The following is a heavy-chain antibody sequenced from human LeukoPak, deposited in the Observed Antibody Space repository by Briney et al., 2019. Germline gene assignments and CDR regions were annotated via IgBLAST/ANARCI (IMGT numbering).Heavy chain of an antibody. CDR3: ARGGGLDV. Sequence: EGSLRLSCAASGFTFSSYAMNWARQAPGKGLEWVASINHNGNVNYYVDSVKGRFTISRDNAKNSLYLQMSNLRAEDTAVYFCARGGGLDVWGQGATVTVSS. D-gene: IGHD3-16*01. J-gene: IGHJ6*02. CDR1: GFTFSSYA. V-gene: IGHV3-7*03. CDR2: INHNGNVN.